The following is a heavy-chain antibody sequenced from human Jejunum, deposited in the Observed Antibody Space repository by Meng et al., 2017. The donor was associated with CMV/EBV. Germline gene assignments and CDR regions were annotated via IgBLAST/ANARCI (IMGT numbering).Heavy chain of an antibody. D-gene: IGHD2/OR15-2a*01. Sequence: ECTFNNGWMTGVRQAPGKGLEWVGLIKSKTDGWTTEYAAPVKGRFTISRDDSKNTMFLQMNSLKAEDTAVYHCATGAGLGNPYYFDYWGQGALVTVSS. CDR1: ECTFNNGW. CDR2: IKSKTDGWTT. V-gene: IGHV3-15*01. J-gene: IGHJ4*02. CDR3: ATGAGLGNPYYFDY.